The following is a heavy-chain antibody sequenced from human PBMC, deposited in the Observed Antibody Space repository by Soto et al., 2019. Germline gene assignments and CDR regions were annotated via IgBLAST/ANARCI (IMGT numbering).Heavy chain of an antibody. CDR3: ATTRGGY. Sequence: EVQLVESGGGLVQPGGSLRLSCEASGFTINTYSMNWVRQAPGKGLEWVSHITSTISTYYADSVKGRFTISRDIVKNSLYLQMNNLRAEDTAVYYCATTRGGYWGQGTLVTVSS. CDR2: ITSTIST. D-gene: IGHD2-15*01. V-gene: IGHV3-48*01. J-gene: IGHJ4*02. CDR1: GFTINTYS.